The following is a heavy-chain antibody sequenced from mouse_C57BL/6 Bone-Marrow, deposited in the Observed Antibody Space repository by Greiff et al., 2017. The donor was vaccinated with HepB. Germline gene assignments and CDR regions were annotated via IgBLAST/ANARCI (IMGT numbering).Heavy chain of an antibody. V-gene: IGHV1-54*01. J-gene: IGHJ1*03. Sequence: VQGVESGAELVRPGTSVKVSCKASGYAFTNYLIEWVKQRPGQGLEWIGVINPGSGGTNYNEKFKGKATLTADKSSSTAYMQLSSLTSEDSAVYFCARSGTTVVASGNFDVWGTGTTVTVSS. CDR1: GYAFTNYL. CDR2: INPGSGGT. CDR3: ARSGTTVVASGNFDV. D-gene: IGHD1-1*01.